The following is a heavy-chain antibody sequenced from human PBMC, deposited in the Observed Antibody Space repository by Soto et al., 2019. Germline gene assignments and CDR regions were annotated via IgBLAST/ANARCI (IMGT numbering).Heavy chain of an antibody. Sequence: VGSLRLSCAASGFTFSSYGRHWVRQSPGKGLEWVAVIWYDGSNKYYADSVKGRFTISRDNSKNTLYLQMNSLRAEDTAVYYCARDVVPAAIEITPLDYWGQGTLVTVSS. D-gene: IGHD2-2*01. CDR1: GFTFSSYG. J-gene: IGHJ4*02. CDR3: ARDVVPAAIEITPLDY. CDR2: IWYDGSNK. V-gene: IGHV3-33*01.